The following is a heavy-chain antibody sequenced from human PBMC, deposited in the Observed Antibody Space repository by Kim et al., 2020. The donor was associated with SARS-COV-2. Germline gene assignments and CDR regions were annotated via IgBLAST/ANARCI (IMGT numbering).Heavy chain of an antibody. CDR1: GGSISSGGYY. CDR3: ARELEGWFDP. V-gene: IGHV4-31*03. J-gene: IGHJ5*02. CDR2: IYYSGST. D-gene: IGHD1-1*01. Sequence: SETLSFTCTVSGGSISSGGYYWSWIRQHPGKGLEWIGYIYYSGSTYYNPSLKSRVTISVDTSKNQFSLKLSSVTAADTAVYYCARELEGWFDPWGQGTLVTVSS.